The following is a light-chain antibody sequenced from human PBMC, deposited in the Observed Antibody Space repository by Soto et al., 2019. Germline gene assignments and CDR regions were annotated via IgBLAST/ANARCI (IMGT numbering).Light chain of an antibody. CDR1: QRVSNNY. CDR3: QQYNSYSWT. J-gene: IGKJ1*01. CDR2: GAS. Sequence: IVLTQSPGTLSLSPGERATLSCRASQRVSNNYLAWYQQKPGQAPRLLIYGASSRDTGIPDRFSGSGSGTDFTLTISSLQPDDFATYYCQQYNSYSWTFGQGTKVDIK. V-gene: IGKV3-20*01.